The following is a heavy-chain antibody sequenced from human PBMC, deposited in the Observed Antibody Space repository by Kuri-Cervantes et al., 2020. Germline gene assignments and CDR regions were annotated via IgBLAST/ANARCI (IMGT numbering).Heavy chain of an antibody. V-gene: IGHV1-3*01. CDR2: INGGNGNT. CDR1: GYTFTDYY. Sequence: ASVKVSCKVSGYTFTDYYIHWVQQAPGQRLEWMGWINGGNGNTKYSQNFQGRVTITRDTSASTAYMELSSLRSEDTAVYYCARDFTVKTGIDYWGQGTLVTVSS. D-gene: IGHD1-14*01. J-gene: IGHJ4*02. CDR3: ARDFTVKTGIDY.